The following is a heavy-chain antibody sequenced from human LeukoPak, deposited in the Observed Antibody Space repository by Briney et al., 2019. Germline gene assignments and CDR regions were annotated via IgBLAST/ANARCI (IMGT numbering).Heavy chain of an antibody. J-gene: IGHJ6*02. CDR1: GYTFTSYY. Sequence: GASVKVSCKASGYTFTSYYTHWVRRAPGQGLEWMGIINPSGGSTGYAQKFQGRVTMTRDTSKSTVYMELSSLRSEDTAVYYCARGGYYYDSSGYYPYYYYYGMDVWGQGTTVTVSS. CDR3: ARGGYYYDSSGYYPYYYYYGMDV. D-gene: IGHD3-22*01. CDR2: INPSGGST. V-gene: IGHV1-46*03.